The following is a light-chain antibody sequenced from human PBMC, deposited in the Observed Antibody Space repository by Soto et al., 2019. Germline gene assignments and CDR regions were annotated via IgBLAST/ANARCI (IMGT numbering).Light chain of an antibody. CDR2: HVS. Sequence: QSALTQPASVSGSPGQSITISCTGTSSDVGYSDHVSWYQQHPGKAPKLMIYHVSYRPSGVSNRFSGSKSGITASLTISGLQAEDEADYYCSSYTSSSTLVIFGGGTKLTVL. J-gene: IGLJ2*01. CDR1: SSDVGYSDH. CDR3: SSYTSSSTLVI. V-gene: IGLV2-14*01.